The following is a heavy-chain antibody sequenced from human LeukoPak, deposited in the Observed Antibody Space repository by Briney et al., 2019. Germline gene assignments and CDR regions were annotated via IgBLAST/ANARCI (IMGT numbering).Heavy chain of an antibody. Sequence: SVKVSCKASGGIFSSYTISWVRQAPGQGLEWMGRIIPILGIANYAQKFQGRVTITADKSTSTAYMELSSLRSEDTAVYYCASTYYYDSSGYYRYDYWGQGTLVTVSS. J-gene: IGHJ4*02. CDR1: GGIFSSYT. D-gene: IGHD3-22*01. CDR3: ASTYYYDSSGYYRYDY. V-gene: IGHV1-69*02. CDR2: IIPILGIA.